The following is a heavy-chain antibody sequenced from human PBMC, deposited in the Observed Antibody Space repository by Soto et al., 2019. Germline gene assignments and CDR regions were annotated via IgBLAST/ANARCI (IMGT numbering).Heavy chain of an antibody. CDR3: ARLEDYGSGSYYFDY. D-gene: IGHD3-10*01. CDR1: GGSISSYS. CDR2: IYYSGST. J-gene: IGHJ4*02. V-gene: IGHV4-59*01. Sequence: SETLSLTCTVSGGSISSYSWSWIRQPPGKGLEWIGYIYYSGSTNYNPSLKSRVTISVDTSKNQFSLKLSSVTAADTAVYYCARLEDYGSGSYYFDYWGQGTLVTVSS.